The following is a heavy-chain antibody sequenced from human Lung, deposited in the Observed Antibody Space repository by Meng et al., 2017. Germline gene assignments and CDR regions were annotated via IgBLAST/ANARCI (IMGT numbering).Heavy chain of an antibody. J-gene: IGHJ1*01. D-gene: IGHD6-19*01. CDR2: TYYRSKWYN. CDR3: ARSQQWLDS. CDR1: GDSVSSNSSA. V-gene: IGHV6-1*01. Sequence: QVHLQQSGPGRVKPSQTLSLTCAIPGDSVSSNSSARNWIRQSPSRGLEWLGRTYYRSKWYNGYAVSVRSRITINPDTSKNQFSLPPNSVTPEDTAVYYCARSQQWLDSWGQGTLVTVSS.